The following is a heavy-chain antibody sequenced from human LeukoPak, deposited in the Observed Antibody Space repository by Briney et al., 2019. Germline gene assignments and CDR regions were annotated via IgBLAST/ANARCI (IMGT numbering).Heavy chain of an antibody. Sequence: PSETLSLTCAVSGGSFSGYYWTWIRQPPGKGLEWIGEINHSGSANYSPSLSSRVTISLDMSENQFSLNLTSVTAADTAVYYCARGQGTVTTHWGQGTLVTVSS. J-gene: IGHJ4*02. D-gene: IGHD4-17*01. CDR3: ARGQGTVTTH. CDR2: INHSGSA. CDR1: GGSFSGYY. V-gene: IGHV4-34*01.